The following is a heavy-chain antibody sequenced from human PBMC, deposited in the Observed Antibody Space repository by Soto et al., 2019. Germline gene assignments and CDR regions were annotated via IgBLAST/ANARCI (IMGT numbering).Heavy chain of an antibody. V-gene: IGHV4-59*01. D-gene: IGHD6-19*01. J-gene: IGHJ4*02. CDR3: ARVGSSGWSPDY. CDR2: ISYSGST. Sequence: SETLSLTCTVSGGSMSSYYWTWLRQSPGRGLEWIGYISYSGSTYYNPSLKSRVTISADTSKNQFSLRLSSVTAADTAVYYCARVGSSGWSPDYWGQGILVTVSS. CDR1: GGSMSSYY.